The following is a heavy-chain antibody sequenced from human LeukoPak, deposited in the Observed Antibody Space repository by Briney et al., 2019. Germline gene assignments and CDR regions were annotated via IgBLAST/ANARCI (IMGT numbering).Heavy chain of an antibody. Sequence: PSETLSLTCTVSGGSVSSHRYYWGWLRQPPGKGLEWIGSVYYSGSTYYDPSLKSRVVISVDTSKNQFSLKLTSVTAADTAVYYCARQRAFDIWGQGTMVTVSS. CDR2: VYYSGST. CDR3: ARQRAFDI. J-gene: IGHJ3*02. V-gene: IGHV4-39*01. CDR1: GGSVSSHRYY.